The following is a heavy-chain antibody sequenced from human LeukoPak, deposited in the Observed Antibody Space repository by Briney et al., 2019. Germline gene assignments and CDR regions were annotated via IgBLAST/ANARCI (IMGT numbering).Heavy chain of an antibody. CDR3: AKYYCSRTSCYHFDY. J-gene: IGHJ4*02. CDR2: IHYSGST. D-gene: IGHD2-2*01. Sequence: SETLSLTCTVSGVSISSYYWSWIRQPPGKGLEWIGYIHYSGSTNYNPSLKSRVTILADTSKNQFSLKLSSVTAADTAVYYCAKYYCSRTSCYHFDYWGQGTLVTVSS. CDR1: GVSISSYY. V-gene: IGHV4-59*01.